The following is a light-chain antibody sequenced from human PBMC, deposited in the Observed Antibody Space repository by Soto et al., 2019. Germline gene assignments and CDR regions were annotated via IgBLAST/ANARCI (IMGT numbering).Light chain of an antibody. CDR3: QYYDSSTYVV. J-gene: IGLJ2*01. V-gene: IGLV6-57*04. CDR2: EDN. CDR1: SGSIASNY. Sequence: NFMLTQPHSVSESPGKTVTISCTRSSGSIASNYVQWYQQRPGSAPTTVIYEDNQRPSGVPDRFSGSIDSSSNSASLTISGLKTEDDADYYCQYYDSSTYVVFGGGTKLTVL.